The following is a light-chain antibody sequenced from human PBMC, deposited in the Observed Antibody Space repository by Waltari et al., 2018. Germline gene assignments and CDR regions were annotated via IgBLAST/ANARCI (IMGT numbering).Light chain of an antibody. CDR1: QSVNNY. J-gene: IGKJ4*01. V-gene: IGKV3-11*01. Sequence: EIVLTHSPATLSLSPGERATLSCRASQSVNNYLAWYQHKPGQAPRLLIYDASNRATGIPARFSGSQSGTDFSLTISSLEPEDLAVYYCQQRGSWPITFGGGTKVEIK. CDR2: DAS. CDR3: QQRGSWPIT.